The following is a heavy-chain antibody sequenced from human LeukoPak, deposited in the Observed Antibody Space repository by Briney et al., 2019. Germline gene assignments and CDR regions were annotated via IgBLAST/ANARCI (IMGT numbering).Heavy chain of an antibody. CDR2: IYYSGST. CDR3: ARGYTAMVREAVDV. J-gene: IGHJ6*02. Sequence: SETLSLACTVSGGSISSVGYYWSWIRRHPGKGLEWIGYIYYSGSTYYNPSLKSRVTISVDTSKNQFSLKLSSVTAADTAVYYCARGYTAMVREAVDVWGQGTTVTVSS. V-gene: IGHV4-31*03. CDR1: GGSISSVGYY. D-gene: IGHD5-18*01.